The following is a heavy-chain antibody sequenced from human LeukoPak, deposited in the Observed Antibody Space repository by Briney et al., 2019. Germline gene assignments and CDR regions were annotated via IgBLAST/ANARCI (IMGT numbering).Heavy chain of an antibody. J-gene: IGHJ5*02. CDR1: GFTFSSYW. CDR3: ARDDLVTSSGSGWLDP. V-gene: IGHV3-7*03. D-gene: IGHD3-10*01. Sequence: GGSLRLSCAASGFTFSSYWMSWVRQAPGGGLQLVTNINQDGSEKNYADSVKGRFTISRDNAKSSLYLQMNSLRAEDTAVYFCARDDLVTSSGSGWLDPWGQGTLVTVSS. CDR2: INQDGSEK.